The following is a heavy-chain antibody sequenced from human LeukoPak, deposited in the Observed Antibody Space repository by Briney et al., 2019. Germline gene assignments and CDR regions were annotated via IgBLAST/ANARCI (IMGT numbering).Heavy chain of an antibody. CDR2: IYPGDSDT. D-gene: IGHD3-9*01. J-gene: IGHJ4*02. CDR1: GYSFTSYW. Sequence: GESLKISCKGSGYSFTSYWIGWVRQMPRKGLEWMGIIYPGDSDTRYSPSFQGQVTISADKSISTAYLQWSSLKASDTAMYYCARAIYDILTGYYTDGFDYWGQGTLVTVSS. CDR3: ARAIYDILTGYYTDGFDY. V-gene: IGHV5-51*01.